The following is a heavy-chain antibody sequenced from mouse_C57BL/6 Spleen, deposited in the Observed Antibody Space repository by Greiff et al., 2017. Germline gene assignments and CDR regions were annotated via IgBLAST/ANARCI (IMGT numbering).Heavy chain of an antibody. V-gene: IGHV1-80*01. CDR1: GYAFSSYW. D-gene: IGHD4-1*01. J-gene: IGHJ4*01. Sequence: QVQLQQSGAELVKPGASVTISCKASGYAFSSYWMNWVKQRPGKGLEWIGQIYPGDGDTNYNGKFKGKATLTADKSSSTAYMQLSSLTSEDSAVYFCARSGTDYYAMDYWGQGTSVTVSS. CDR3: ARSGTDYYAMDY. CDR2: IYPGDGDT.